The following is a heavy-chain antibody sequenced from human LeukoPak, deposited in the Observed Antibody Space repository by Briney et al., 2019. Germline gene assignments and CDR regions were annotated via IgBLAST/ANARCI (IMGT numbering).Heavy chain of an antibody. J-gene: IGHJ4*02. V-gene: IGHV3-21*01. CDR3: ARDPPDISSPRGY. CDR2: ISSSSSYI. D-gene: IGHD6-6*01. CDR1: GFTFSSYS. Sequence: PGGSLRLSCAASGFTFSSYSMNWVRQAPGKGLEWVSSISSSSSYIYYADSVKGRFTISRDNAKNSLYLQMNSLRAEDTAVYYCARDPPDISSPRGYWGQGTLVTVSS.